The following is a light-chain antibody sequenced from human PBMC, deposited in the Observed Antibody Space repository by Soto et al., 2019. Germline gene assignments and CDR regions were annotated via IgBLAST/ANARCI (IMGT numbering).Light chain of an antibody. J-gene: IGKJ2*01. CDR1: HSVSSD. Sequence: EVVMAQSPATLSVSPGERATVSCRASHSVSSDVAWYQQKPGQAPRLLIYGASTRATGFPARFSGSGSGTEFTLAISSLQSEDFAVYYCQQYNTWPYTFGQGTKLEIK. CDR2: GAS. CDR3: QQYNTWPYT. V-gene: IGKV3-15*01.